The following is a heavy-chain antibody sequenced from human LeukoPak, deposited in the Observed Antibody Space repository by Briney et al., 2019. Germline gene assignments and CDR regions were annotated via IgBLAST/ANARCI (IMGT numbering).Heavy chain of an antibody. J-gene: IGHJ6*03. V-gene: IGHV3-30*02. D-gene: IGHD3-22*01. CDR1: GFAFSGYG. CDR3: AKEGDYYDRSGYYSDNYYYYMEV. Sequence: GGSLRLSCAASGFAFSGYGIHWARQAPGKGLEGVTFIRYDGNTKYYADSVKGRFSISRDNSRNTVYLQMNRLSAEDTAVYYCAKEGDYYDRSGYYSDNYYYYMEVWGTGTTVTVSS. CDR2: IRYDGNTK.